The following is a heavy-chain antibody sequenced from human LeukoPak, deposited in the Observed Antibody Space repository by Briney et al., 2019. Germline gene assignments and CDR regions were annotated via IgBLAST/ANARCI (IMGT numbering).Heavy chain of an antibody. J-gene: IGHJ4*02. V-gene: IGHV3-49*04. D-gene: IGHD2-2*01. Sequence: PGGSLRLSCTASGFTFGDYAMSWVRQAPGKGLEWVGFIRSKAYGGTTEYAASVKGRFTISRDDSKSIAYLQMNSLKTEDTAVYYCTSPSFVNGAAKDPYCSSTSCLDYWGQGTLVTVSS. CDR2: IRSKAYGGTT. CDR3: TSPSFVNGAAKDPYCSSTSCLDY. CDR1: GFTFGDYA.